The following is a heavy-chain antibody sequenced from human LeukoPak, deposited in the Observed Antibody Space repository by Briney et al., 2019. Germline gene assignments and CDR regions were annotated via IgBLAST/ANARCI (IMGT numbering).Heavy chain of an antibody. D-gene: IGHD4-23*01. CDR1: GFTFRSYL. CDR2: IDRDGSRI. V-gene: IGHV3-74*01. J-gene: IGHJ4*02. Sequence: GSLRLSCAVSGFTFRSYLMHWVRQTPGKGLVWVSRIDRDGSRINYADSVKGRFTISRDNGKNTLFLQMNSLRAEDAAVYYCVRGNDYGGPHYWGQGTLVTVSS. CDR3: VRGNDYGGPHY.